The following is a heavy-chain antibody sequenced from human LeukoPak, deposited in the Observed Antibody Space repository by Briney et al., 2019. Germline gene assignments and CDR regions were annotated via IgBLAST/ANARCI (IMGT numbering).Heavy chain of an antibody. Sequence: GGSLRLSCAASGFTFSNYAMSWVRQAPGKGLEWVSAISGSGGTTYYADSVKGRFTISRDNPKNTLYLQMNSLRAEDTAVYYCAKGSKSGPANFDYWGQGTLVTVSS. CDR3: AKGSKSGPANFDY. CDR1: GFTFSNYA. V-gene: IGHV3-23*01. J-gene: IGHJ4*02. CDR2: ISGSGGTT. D-gene: IGHD3-3*01.